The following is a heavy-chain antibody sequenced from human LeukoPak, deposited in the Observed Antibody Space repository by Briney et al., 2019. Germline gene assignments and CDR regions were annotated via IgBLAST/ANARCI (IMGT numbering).Heavy chain of an antibody. CDR2: IWYDGSNK. V-gene: IGHV3-33*01. CDR3: ARAVGVAGFFDY. Sequence: GRSLRLSCAASGXTFSSYGVHWVRQAPGKGLEWVAVIWYDGSNKYYADSVKGRFTISRDNSKNTLYLQMNSLRAEDTAVYYCARAVGVAGFFDYWGQGTLVTVSS. J-gene: IGHJ4*02. CDR1: GXTFSSYG. D-gene: IGHD4-23*01.